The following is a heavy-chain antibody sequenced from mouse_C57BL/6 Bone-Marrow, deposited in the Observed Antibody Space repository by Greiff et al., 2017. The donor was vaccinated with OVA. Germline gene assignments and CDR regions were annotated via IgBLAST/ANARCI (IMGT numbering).Heavy chain of an antibody. CDR1: GFSLTSYG. CDR3: AIYGSSYVDYAMDY. D-gene: IGHD1-1*01. Sequence: VQLQESGPGLVQPSQSLSITCTVSGFSLTSYGVHWVRQSPGKGLEWLGVIWSGGSTDYNAAFISRLSISKDNSKSQVFFKMNSLQADDTAIYYCAIYGSSYVDYAMDYWGQGTSVTVSS. V-gene: IGHV2-2*01. J-gene: IGHJ4*01. CDR2: IWSGGST.